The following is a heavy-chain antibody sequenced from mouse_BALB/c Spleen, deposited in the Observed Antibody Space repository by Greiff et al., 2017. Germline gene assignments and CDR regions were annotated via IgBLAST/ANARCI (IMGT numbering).Heavy chain of an antibody. V-gene: IGHV1-82*01. D-gene: IGHD2-2*01. Sequence: VKLMESGPELVKPGASVKISCKASGYAFSSSWMNWVKQRPGQGLEWIGRIYPGDGDTNYNGKFKGKATLTADKSSSTAYMQLSSLTSVDSAVYFCASGYYLDYWGQGTTRTVS. J-gene: IGHJ2*01. CDR2: IYPGDGDT. CDR3: ASGYYLDY. CDR1: GYAFSSSW.